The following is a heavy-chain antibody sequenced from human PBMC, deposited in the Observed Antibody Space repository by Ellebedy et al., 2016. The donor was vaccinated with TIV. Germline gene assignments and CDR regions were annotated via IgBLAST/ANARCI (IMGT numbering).Heavy chain of an antibody. J-gene: IGHJ3*02. CDR1: GYTFTSYG. V-gene: IGHV1-18*01. Sequence: AASVKVSCKASGYTFTSYGISWVRQAPGQGLEWMGWISAYNGNTNYAQKLQGRVTMTRDTSTSTVYMELSSLRSEDTAVYYCARTTYCSGGSCYSGRAFDIWGQGTMVTVSS. CDR3: ARTTYCSGGSCYSGRAFDI. D-gene: IGHD2-15*01. CDR2: ISAYNGNT.